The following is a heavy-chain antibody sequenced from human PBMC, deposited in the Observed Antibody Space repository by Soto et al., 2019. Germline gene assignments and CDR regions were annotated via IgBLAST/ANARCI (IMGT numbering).Heavy chain of an antibody. CDR2: ISYDGSNK. J-gene: IGHJ4*02. CDR3: ARTDDRSGPFDY. Sequence: QVQLVESGGGVVQPGRSLRLSCAASGFTFNTYAMHWVRQAPGKGLEWVAVISYDGSNKYYADSLKGRFTISRDNSKNTLYLQMNILRAEDTAVYYCARTDDRSGPFDYWGQGTLVTVSA. D-gene: IGHD2-15*01. CDR1: GFTFNTYA. V-gene: IGHV3-30-3*01.